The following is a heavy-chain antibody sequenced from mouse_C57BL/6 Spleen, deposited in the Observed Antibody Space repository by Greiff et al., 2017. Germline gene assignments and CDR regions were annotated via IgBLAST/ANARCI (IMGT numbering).Heavy chain of an antibody. CDR3: GAMDY. J-gene: IGHJ4*01. CDR2: ISYDGSN. Sequence: EVKLMESGPGLVKPSQSLSLTCSVTGYSITSGYYWNWIRQFPGNKLEWMGYISYDGSNNYNPSLKNRISITRDTSKNQFFLKLNSVTTEDTATYYCGAMDYWGQGTSVTVSS. V-gene: IGHV3-6*01. CDR1: GYSITSGYY.